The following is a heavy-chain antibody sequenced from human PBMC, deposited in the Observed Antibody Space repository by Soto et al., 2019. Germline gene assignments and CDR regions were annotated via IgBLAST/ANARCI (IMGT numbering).Heavy chain of an antibody. J-gene: IGHJ4*02. D-gene: IGHD4-17*01. V-gene: IGHV4-30-4*01. CDR1: GGSISSGDYY. CDR3: ARDLYGGNPPDY. CDR2: IYYSGST. Sequence: KSSETLSLTCTVSGGSISSGDYYWSWIRQPPGKGLEWIGYIYYSGSTYYNPSLKSRVTISVDTSKNQFSLKLSSVTAADTAVYYCARDLYGGNPPDYWGQGTLVTVSS.